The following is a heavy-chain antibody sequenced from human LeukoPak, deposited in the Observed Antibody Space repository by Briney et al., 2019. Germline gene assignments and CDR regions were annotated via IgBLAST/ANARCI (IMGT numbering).Heavy chain of an antibody. V-gene: IGHV5-51*01. CDR3: ARTYYDILTGYSPDAFDI. CDR2: IYPGDSDT. D-gene: IGHD3-9*01. CDR1: GYSFTSYW. J-gene: IGHJ3*02. Sequence: GESLKISCKGSGYSFTSYWIGWVRQMPGKGLEWMGIIYPGDSDTRYSPSSQGQVTISADKSISTAYLQWSSLKASDTAMYYCARTYYDILTGYSPDAFDIWGQGTMVTVSS.